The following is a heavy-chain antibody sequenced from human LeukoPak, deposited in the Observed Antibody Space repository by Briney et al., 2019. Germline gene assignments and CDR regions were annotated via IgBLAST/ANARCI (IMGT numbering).Heavy chain of an antibody. CDR3: ARGVMDSSGYYYYNYYYYMDV. D-gene: IGHD3-22*01. CDR1: GGSISSYY. J-gene: IGHJ6*03. V-gene: IGHV4-59*01. Sequence: SETLSLTCTVSGGSISSYYWSWIRQPPGKGLEWIGYIYYSGSTNYNPSLKSRVTISVDTSKNQFSLKLSSVTAADTAVYYCARGVMDSSGYYYYNYYYYMDVWGKGTTVTISS. CDR2: IYYSGST.